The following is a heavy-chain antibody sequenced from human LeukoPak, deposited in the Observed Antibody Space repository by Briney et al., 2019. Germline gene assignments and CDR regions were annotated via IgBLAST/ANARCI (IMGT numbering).Heavy chain of an antibody. CDR2: IYYTGSS. V-gene: IGHV4-59*08. Sequence: PSETLSLTCTVSGGSVSDYYWSWIRQSPGKGLEWIGYIYYTGSSSYNPSLRSRVTISADTSKNQFSLKLSSVTAADTAVYYCATQNYDFWSGYNVGYFDYWGQGTLVTVSS. J-gene: IGHJ4*02. D-gene: IGHD3-3*01. CDR3: ATQNYDFWSGYNVGYFDY. CDR1: GGSVSDYY.